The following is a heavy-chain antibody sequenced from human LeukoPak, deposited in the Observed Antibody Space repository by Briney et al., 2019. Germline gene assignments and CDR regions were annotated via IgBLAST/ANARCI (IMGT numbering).Heavy chain of an antibody. CDR1: GYSFTDKY. CDR3: ARAGGRSWFDP. J-gene: IGHJ5*02. Sequence: ASVKVSCKASGYSFTDKYMHWVRQAPGQGLEWMGWINPNSGGTNYAQKLQGRVTMTTDTSMSTAYMSRLTSDDTAVYYCARAGGRSWFDPWGQGTLVTVSS. V-gene: IGHV1-2*02. CDR2: INPNSGGT.